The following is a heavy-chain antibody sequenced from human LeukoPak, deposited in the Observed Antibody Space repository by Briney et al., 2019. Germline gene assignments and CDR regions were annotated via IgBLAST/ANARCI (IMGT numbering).Heavy chain of an antibody. J-gene: IGHJ5*02. CDR3: ARVGSSWYGAQYNWFDP. V-gene: IGHV7-4-1*02. Sequence: GASVKVSCKASGHTFTSYAMNWVRQAPGQGLEWMGWINTNTGNPTYAQGFTGRFVFSLDTSVSTAYLQISSLKAEDTAVYYCARVGSSWYGAQYNWFDPWGQGTLVTVSS. CDR2: INTNTGNP. D-gene: IGHD6-13*01. CDR1: GHTFTSYA.